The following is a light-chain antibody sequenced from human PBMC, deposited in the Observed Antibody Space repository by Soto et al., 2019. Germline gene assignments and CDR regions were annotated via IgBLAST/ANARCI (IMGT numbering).Light chain of an antibody. CDR1: RSNIGRNY. CDR2: RNN. J-gene: IGLJ3*02. CDR3: AAWDDSLNGWV. Sequence: QAVVTQPPSASGTPGQRVSISCSGSRSNIGRNYVYWYQQLPGTAPKLLIQRNNERPSGVPDRFSGSKSGTSASLAISGLQSEDEADYYCAAWDDSLNGWVFGGGTKVTVL. V-gene: IGLV1-47*01.